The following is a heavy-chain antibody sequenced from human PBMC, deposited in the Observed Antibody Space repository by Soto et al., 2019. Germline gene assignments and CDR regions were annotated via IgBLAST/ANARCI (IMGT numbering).Heavy chain of an antibody. CDR2: IYSGGST. Sequence: GGSLRLSCAVSGFTFSSNYMSWVRQAPGKGLEWVSVIYSGGSTYYADSVKGRFTISRDNSKNTLYLQMNSLRAEDTAVYYCARGNWNDGRDYWGQGTLVTVSS. V-gene: IGHV3-53*01. J-gene: IGHJ4*02. CDR1: GFTFSSNY. D-gene: IGHD1-1*01. CDR3: ARGNWNDGRDY.